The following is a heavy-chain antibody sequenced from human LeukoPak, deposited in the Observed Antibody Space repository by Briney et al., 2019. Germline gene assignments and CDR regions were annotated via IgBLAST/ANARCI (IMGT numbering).Heavy chain of an antibody. J-gene: IGHJ4*02. CDR1: GFTFSSFS. CDR2: ISSSGPTI. Sequence: GGSLRLSCAASGFTFSSFSMNWIRQAPGKGLEWISYISSSGPTIYYADSVKGRFTISRDNAKNSVYLQMNSLRAEDTAVYYCTRLHGAYPIDFWGQGTLVTVSS. CDR3: TRLHGAYPIDF. V-gene: IGHV3-48*01. D-gene: IGHD4/OR15-4a*01.